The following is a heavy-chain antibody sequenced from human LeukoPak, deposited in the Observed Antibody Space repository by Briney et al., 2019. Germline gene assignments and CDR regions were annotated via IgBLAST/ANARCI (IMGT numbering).Heavy chain of an antibody. Sequence: SETLSLTCTVSGGSISSNHWSWIRQPAGKGLEWIGRFYTTGATIYNPSLRSRVTMSVDTSKNQFTLKMSSVTAADTAVYYCARELWYSNYYWYFDLWGRGTLVTVSS. V-gene: IGHV4-4*07. CDR2: FYTTGAT. CDR3: ARELWYSNYYWYFDL. CDR1: GGSISSNH. D-gene: IGHD6-13*01. J-gene: IGHJ2*01.